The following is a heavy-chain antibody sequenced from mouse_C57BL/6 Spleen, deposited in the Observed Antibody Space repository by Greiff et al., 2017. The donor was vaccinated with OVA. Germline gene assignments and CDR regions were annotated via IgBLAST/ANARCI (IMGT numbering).Heavy chain of an antibody. CDR3: ARDYGSSYWYCDV. CDR1: GYTFTSYD. D-gene: IGHD1-1*01. Sequence: QVQLQQSGPELVKPGASVKLSCKASGYTFTSYDINWVKQRPGQGLAWIGWIYPRDGSAKYTEKFKGQATLPVDTSSSTAYRERNILSSEDAAVYFGARDYGSSYWYCDVWGTGTTVTVSS. J-gene: IGHJ1*03. V-gene: IGHV1-85*01. CDR2: IYPRDGSA.